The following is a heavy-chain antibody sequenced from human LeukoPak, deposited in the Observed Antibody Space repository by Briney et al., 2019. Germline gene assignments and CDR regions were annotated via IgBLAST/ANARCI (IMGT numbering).Heavy chain of an antibody. Sequence: PGGSLRLSCAASGFTFSSYGMHWVRQAPGKGLEWVAVISYDGSNKYYADSVKGRFTISRDNSKNTLYLQMNSLRAEDTAVYYCAKDYRLRYYDSSGYSLDYWGQGTLVTVSS. V-gene: IGHV3-30*18. CDR1: GFTFSSYG. D-gene: IGHD3-22*01. CDR2: ISYDGSNK. J-gene: IGHJ4*02. CDR3: AKDYRLRYYDSSGYSLDY.